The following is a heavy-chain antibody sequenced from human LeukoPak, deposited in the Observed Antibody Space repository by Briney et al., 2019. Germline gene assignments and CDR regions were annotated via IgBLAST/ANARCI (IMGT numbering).Heavy chain of an antibody. D-gene: IGHD6-13*01. J-gene: IGHJ6*02. CDR2: IYTSGST. V-gene: IGHV4-4*07. CDR3: ARGGYSSSWVRYGMDV. CDR1: GGSISSYY. Sequence: SETLSLTCTVSGGSISSYYWSWIRQPAGKGLEWIGRIYTSGSTNYNPSLKSRVTMSVDTSKNQFSLKLSSVTAADTAVYYCARGGYSSSWVRYGMDVWGQGTTVTVSS.